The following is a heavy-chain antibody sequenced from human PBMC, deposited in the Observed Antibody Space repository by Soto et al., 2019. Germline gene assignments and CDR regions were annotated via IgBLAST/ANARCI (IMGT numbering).Heavy chain of an antibody. J-gene: IGHJ4*02. CDR3: ARVEVGDYGDYAEHYFDY. V-gene: IGHV4-30-4*01. CDR2: IYYSGST. D-gene: IGHD4-17*01. Sequence: PSETLSLPSTVSGGNIISGDYYWSWIRQPPGKGLEWIGYIYYSGSTYYNPSLKSRVTISVDTSKNQFSLKLSSVTAADTAVYYFARVEVGDYGDYAEHYFDYWGQGTLVTVSS. CDR1: GGNIISGDYY.